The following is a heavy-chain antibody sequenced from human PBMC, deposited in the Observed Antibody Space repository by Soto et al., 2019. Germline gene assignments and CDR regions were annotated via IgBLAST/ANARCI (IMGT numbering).Heavy chain of an antibody. CDR3: ARHQRDDASRKIDC. Sequence: PGESLKIYGQGSGYSFTINCIGWVRQMPGKGLEWMGIINPADSDIKYSPSFQGQVTISADKSIGTAYLQWSSLKASDTAMYYCARHQRDDASRKIDCWGQGTLVTVSS. D-gene: IGHD3-16*01. J-gene: IGHJ4*02. CDR1: GYSFTINC. V-gene: IGHV5-51*01. CDR2: INPADSDI.